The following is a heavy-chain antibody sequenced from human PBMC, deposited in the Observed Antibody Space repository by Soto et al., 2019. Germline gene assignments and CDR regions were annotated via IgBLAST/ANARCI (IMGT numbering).Heavy chain of an antibody. CDR2: ISYSGST. CDR3: ARAPYSSGWPDS. D-gene: IGHD6-19*01. J-gene: IGHJ4*02. Sequence: SETLSLTCAVSGGSVSSGGYCWSWIRQPPGKGLEWIGYISYSGSTKYNPSLESRVTISVDTSNKNFSLKLASVTAADTAVYYCARAPYSSGWPDSWGQGTLVTVSS. CDR1: GGSVSSGGYC. V-gene: IGHV4-61*03.